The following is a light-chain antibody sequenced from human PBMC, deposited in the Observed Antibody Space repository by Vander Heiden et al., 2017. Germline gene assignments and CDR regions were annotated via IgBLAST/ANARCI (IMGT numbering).Light chain of an antibody. V-gene: IGLV1-44*01. CDR3: AAWDDSLTGLV. CDR1: SSNIGSNA. CDR2: NND. J-gene: IGLJ2*01. Sequence: QSLLTPPPSTSGTPGQRVTISCSGSSSNIGSNAVNWYQQLPGAAPRLLIYNNDQRPSGVPDRFSGSKSGTSASLSVSGLRSEDEADYYCAAWDDSLTGLVFGGGTKLTVL.